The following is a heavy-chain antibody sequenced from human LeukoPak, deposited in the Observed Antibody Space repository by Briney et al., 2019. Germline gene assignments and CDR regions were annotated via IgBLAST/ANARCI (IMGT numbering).Heavy chain of an antibody. J-gene: IGHJ4*02. D-gene: IGHD3-3*01. CDR3: ARGERTVLRFLEWLHYFDY. CDR2: INTNTGNP. CDR1: GYTFTSYA. Sequence: ASVKVSCKASGYTFTSYAMNWVRQAPGQGLEWMGWINTNTGNPTYAQGFTGRFVFSLDTSVSTAYLQISSLKAEDTAVYYCARGERTVLRFLEWLHYFDYWGQGTLVTVSS. V-gene: IGHV7-4-1*02.